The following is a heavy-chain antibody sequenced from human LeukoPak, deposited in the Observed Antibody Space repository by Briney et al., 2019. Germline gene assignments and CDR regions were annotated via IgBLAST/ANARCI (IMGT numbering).Heavy chain of an antibody. CDR3: ARDSR. CDR1: GFTISSVW. V-gene: IGHV3-7*01. Sequence: GGSLRLSCAASGFTISSVWMSRVRQAPGKGLEWVANIRLGETVKTYVDCVEGRFTISHDNAKISVYLQMNSLTVEDTAVYYRARDSRWGQGTLVSVSS. CDR2: IRLGETVK. J-gene: IGHJ4*02.